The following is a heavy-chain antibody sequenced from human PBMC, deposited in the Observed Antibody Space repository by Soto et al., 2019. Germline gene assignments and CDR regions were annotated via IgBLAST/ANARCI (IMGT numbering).Heavy chain of an antibody. CDR3: ARDVGIHDAFDI. CDR2: IYHTGNT. Sequence: QVRLHESGPGLVKPSETLSLTCTVFTDSFNDYYWSWIRQPPGKGLEWIGSIYHTGNTNYNPSLESRVIISVDASKIQFSLSLSSVTAADTAVYYCARDVGIHDAFDIWGQGTLVTVSS. D-gene: IGHD5-18*01. CDR1: TDSFNDYY. J-gene: IGHJ3*02. V-gene: IGHV4-59*13.